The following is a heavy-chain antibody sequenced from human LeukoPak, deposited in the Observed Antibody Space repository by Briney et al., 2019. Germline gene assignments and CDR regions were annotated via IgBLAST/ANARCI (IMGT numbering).Heavy chain of an antibody. J-gene: IGHJ4*02. CDR1: GFTFSSYG. D-gene: IGHD6-19*01. Sequence: GGSLRLSCAASGFTFSSYGMHWVRQAPGKGLEWVAVISYDGSNKYYGDSVRGRFTISRDNSKNTLYLQMNSLRAEDTAVYYCAKDNDSSGWSYFDYWGQGTLVTFSS. CDR2: ISYDGSNK. V-gene: IGHV3-30*18. CDR3: AKDNDSSGWSYFDY.